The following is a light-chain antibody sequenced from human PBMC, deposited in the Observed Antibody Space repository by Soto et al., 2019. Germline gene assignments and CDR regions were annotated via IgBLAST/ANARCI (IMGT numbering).Light chain of an antibody. CDR1: QSVSSY. V-gene: IGKV3-11*01. J-gene: IGKJ3*01. Sequence: DIVLTQSPATLSLSPGERATLSCRASQSVSSYLVWFRQKPGQAPRLLIYDASTRATGIPARFSGSGSGTDFTLTISSLEPEDFAVYYCQQRSNWPLTFGPGTKVDIK. CDR2: DAS. CDR3: QQRSNWPLT.